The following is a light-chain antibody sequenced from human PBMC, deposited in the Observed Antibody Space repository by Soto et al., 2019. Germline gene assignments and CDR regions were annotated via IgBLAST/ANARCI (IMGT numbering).Light chain of an antibody. J-gene: IGKJ1*01. Sequence: DIQMTQSPSSLSASVGDRVTITCQASQDISNYLNWYQQKPGKAPKLLIYDASNLETGVPSRFSGGGSGTDFTFTISSLQPEDFATYYCQHYNSYSEAFGQGTRWIS. CDR2: DAS. V-gene: IGKV1-33*01. CDR3: QHYNSYSEA. CDR1: QDISNY.